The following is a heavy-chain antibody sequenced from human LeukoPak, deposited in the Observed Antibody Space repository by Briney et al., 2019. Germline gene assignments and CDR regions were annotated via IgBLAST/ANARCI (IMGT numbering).Heavy chain of an antibody. CDR2: ISYDGSNK. J-gene: IGHJ4*02. CDR1: GFTFSSYG. D-gene: IGHD1-26*01. Sequence: PGRSLRLSCAASGFTFSSYGMHWVRQAPGKGLEWVAVISYDGSNKYYADSVKGRFTISRDNSKNTLYLQMNSLRAEDTAVYYCAKRAEHDPREFDYWSQGTLVTVSS. CDR3: AKRAEHDPREFDY. V-gene: IGHV3-30*18.